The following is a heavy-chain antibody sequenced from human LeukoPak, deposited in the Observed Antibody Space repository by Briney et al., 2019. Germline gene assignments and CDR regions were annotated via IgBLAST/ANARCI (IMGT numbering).Heavy chain of an antibody. Sequence: ASVKVSCKASGGTFSSYAISWVRQAPGQGLEWMGGIIPIFGTANYAQKFQGRVTMTRNTSISTAYMELSSLRSEDTAVYYCARQVDANAFDIWGQGTMVTVSS. CDR1: GGTFSSYA. D-gene: IGHD2-8*01. CDR2: IIPIFGTA. CDR3: ARQVDANAFDI. J-gene: IGHJ3*02. V-gene: IGHV1-69*05.